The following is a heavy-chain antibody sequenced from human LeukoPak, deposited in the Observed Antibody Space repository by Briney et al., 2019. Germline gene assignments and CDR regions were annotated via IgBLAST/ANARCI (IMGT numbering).Heavy chain of an antibody. Sequence: ASVKVSCKASGYTFTSYDINWVRQATGQGLEWMGWMNPNSGNTGYAQKFQGRVTMTRNTSISTAYMELSSLRSEDTAVYYCARAGFRPSTVVTDLSWFFDYWGQGTLVTVSS. CDR1: GYTFTSYD. V-gene: IGHV1-8*01. D-gene: IGHD2-15*01. CDR3: ARAGFRPSTVVTDLSWFFDY. J-gene: IGHJ4*02. CDR2: MNPNSGNT.